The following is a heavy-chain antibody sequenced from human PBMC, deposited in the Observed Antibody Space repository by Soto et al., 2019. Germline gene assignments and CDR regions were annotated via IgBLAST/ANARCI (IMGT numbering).Heavy chain of an antibody. Sequence: QVQLVQSGAEVKKPGSSVKVSYKASGGTFSSYAISWVRQAPGQGLEWMGGIIPIFGTANYAQKFQGRVTITADESTSTAYMELSSLRSEDTAVYYCARDQWFGELSLYYFDYWGQGTLVTVSS. CDR3: ARDQWFGELSLYYFDY. D-gene: IGHD3-10*01. CDR1: GGTFSSYA. V-gene: IGHV1-69*01. J-gene: IGHJ4*02. CDR2: IIPIFGTA.